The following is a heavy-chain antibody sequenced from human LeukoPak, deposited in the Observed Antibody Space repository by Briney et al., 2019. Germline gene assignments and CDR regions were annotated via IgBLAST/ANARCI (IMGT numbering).Heavy chain of an antibody. V-gene: IGHV1-2*02. CDR2: INPNGGAT. Sequence: ASVKVSCKTSGYTFTDYHMHWVRQAPGQGLEWVGWINPNGGATNYAQKFQGRVTMTRDTSISTAYMELNILTSDDTAVYYCARDSGWLQRRSDAFDIWGQGTMVTVSS. D-gene: IGHD5-24*01. J-gene: IGHJ3*02. CDR1: GYTFTDYH. CDR3: ARDSGWLQRRSDAFDI.